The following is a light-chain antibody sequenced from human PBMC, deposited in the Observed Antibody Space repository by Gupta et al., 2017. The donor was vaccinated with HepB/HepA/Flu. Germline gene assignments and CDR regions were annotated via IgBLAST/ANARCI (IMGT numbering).Light chain of an antibody. CDR1: RRVRSSQ. Sequence: EIVLTQSPGTVSLSPGERVTLSCRASRRVRSSQLVWYQQRPGQAPRLLIYATSSRATGIPDRFSGSGSGTDFTLTISRLESEDFAIYYCQHQDTSPWTFGQGTRVEIK. CDR3: QHQDTSPWT. V-gene: IGKV3-20*01. CDR2: ATS. J-gene: IGKJ1*01.